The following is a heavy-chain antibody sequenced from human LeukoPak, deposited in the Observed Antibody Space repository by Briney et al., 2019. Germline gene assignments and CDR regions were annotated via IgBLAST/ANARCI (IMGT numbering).Heavy chain of an antibody. Sequence: PGGSLRLSCAASGFTFSSYGMHWVRHAPCKRLECVAVIWYDGSNKYYADSVKGRFTISRDNSKNTLYLQMNSLRAEDTAVYYCARDGAVAGDDDAFDIWGQGTMVTVSS. CDR2: IWYDGSNK. V-gene: IGHV3-33*01. J-gene: IGHJ3*02. CDR3: ARDGAVAGDDDAFDI. D-gene: IGHD6-19*01. CDR1: GFTFSSYG.